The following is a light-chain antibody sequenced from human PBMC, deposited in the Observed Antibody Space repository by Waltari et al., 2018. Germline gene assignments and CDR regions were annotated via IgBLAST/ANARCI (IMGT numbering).Light chain of an antibody. V-gene: IGLV1-36*01. J-gene: IGLJ3*02. CDR3: AAWDDSLSAWL. Sequence: QSVLTQPPSVSEAPRQRVTISCSGSRSNIGNNAVNWYQKVPGKAPKLLVYYDNQVPSAVSDRFSGSKSGTSASLAISGLQSEDEADYYCAAWDDSLSAWLFGGGTKLTVL. CDR2: YDN. CDR1: RSNIGNNA.